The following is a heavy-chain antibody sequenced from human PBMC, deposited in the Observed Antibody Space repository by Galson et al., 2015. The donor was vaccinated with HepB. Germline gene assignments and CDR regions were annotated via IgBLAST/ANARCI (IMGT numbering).Heavy chain of an antibody. V-gene: IGHV3-11*05. D-gene: IGHD3-22*01. Sequence: SLRLSCAASGFTFSDYYMSWIRQAPGKGLEWVSYISSSSSYTNYADSVKGRFTISRDNAKNSLYLQMNSLRAEDTAVYYCARDGWAVGTMTLNWFDPWGQGTLVTVSS. CDR3: ARDGWAVGTMTLNWFDP. CDR2: ISSSSSYT. CDR1: GFTFSDYY. J-gene: IGHJ5*02.